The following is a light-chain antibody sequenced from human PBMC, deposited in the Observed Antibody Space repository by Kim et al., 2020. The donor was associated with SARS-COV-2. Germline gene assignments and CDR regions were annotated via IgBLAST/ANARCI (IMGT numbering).Light chain of an antibody. CDR3: QQYGSPGT. CDR2: GAS. CDR1: QSVSSN. V-gene: IGKV3-20*01. J-gene: IGKJ2*01. Sequence: EIVMTQSPATLSVSPGERATLSCRASQSVSSNLAWYQQKPGQAPRLLIYGASSRATGIPDRFSGSGSGTDFTLTISRLEPEDFAVYYCQQYGSPGTFGQGTKLEI.